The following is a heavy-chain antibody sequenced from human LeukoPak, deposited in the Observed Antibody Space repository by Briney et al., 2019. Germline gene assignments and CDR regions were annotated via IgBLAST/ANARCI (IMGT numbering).Heavy chain of an antibody. CDR2: ISSSSSYI. V-gene: IGHV3-21*01. CDR1: GFTFSSYS. J-gene: IGHJ4*02. CDR3: ARDGPKTTVTPFFDY. D-gene: IGHD4-17*01. Sequence: GGSLSLSCAASGFTFSSYSMNCVPQAPGKGLECVSSISSSSSYIYYADSVKGRFAISRDNAKNSLYLQMNSLRAEDTAVYYCARDGPKTTVTPFFDYWGQGTLVTVSS.